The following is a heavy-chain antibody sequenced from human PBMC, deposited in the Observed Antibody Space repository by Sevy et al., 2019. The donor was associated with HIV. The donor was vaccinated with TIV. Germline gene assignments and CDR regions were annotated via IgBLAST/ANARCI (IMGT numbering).Heavy chain of an antibody. CDR1: GFTFDDHT. CDR3: AKDMASEGGGAYYFDY. V-gene: IGHV3-43*01. Sequence: GGSLRLSCAASGFTFDDHTMHWVRQPPGKGLEWVSLISWDGGSTYYADSVKGRFTISRDNSKNSLFLRMNSLGAEDTALYYCAKDMASEGGGAYYFDYWGQGTLVTVSS. D-gene: IGHD3-16*01. CDR2: ISWDGGST. J-gene: IGHJ4*02.